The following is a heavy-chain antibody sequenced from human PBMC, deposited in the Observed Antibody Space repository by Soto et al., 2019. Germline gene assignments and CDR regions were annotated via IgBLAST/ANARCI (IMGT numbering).Heavy chain of an antibody. Sequence: QVQLQESGPGLVKPSETLSLTCSVSGGSITSHYCSWFRQPPGKGLEWIGYINHSGLTSYNPSLKIRVTMAVDTAKIALALKENSVSAAATHLYYCARQGFGQLHGLVDVWGPGTTVTVSS. D-gene: IGHD3-10*01. J-gene: IGHJ6*02. CDR1: GGSITSHY. V-gene: IGHV4-59*08. CDR2: INHSGLT. CDR3: ARQGFGQLHGLVDV.